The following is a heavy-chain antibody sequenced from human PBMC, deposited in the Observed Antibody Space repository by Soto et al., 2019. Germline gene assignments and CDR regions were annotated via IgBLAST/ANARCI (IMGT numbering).Heavy chain of an antibody. Sequence: EVQLVESGGGLVQPGGSLRLSCVASGFSFSGYWMHWVRQAPGKGLVWVSRIKSDGISTTYADSVKGRFTISRDNAKNTMYLQMNSLRAEDTAVYYCARDSDYDIVAFDIWGQGTMVTVSS. CDR2: IKSDGIST. CDR3: ARDSDYDIVAFDI. J-gene: IGHJ3*02. V-gene: IGHV3-74*01. D-gene: IGHD3-22*01. CDR1: GFSFSGYW.